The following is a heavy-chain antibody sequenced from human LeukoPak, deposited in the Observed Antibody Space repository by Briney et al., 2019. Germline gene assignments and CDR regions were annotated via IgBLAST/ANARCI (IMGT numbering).Heavy chain of an antibody. CDR1: GYSFPNYW. Sequence: GESLKISCTGSGYSFPNYWIGWVRQMPGKGLEWIGIIYPGAPHTRYSPSFQDQVTISVDKSISTAYLQWSSLKASDTAMYYCARGPYAYTSSVTLGSYNWFDPWGQGSLVTVSS. CDR3: ARGPYAYTSSVTLGSYNWFDP. D-gene: IGHD2-2*02. CDR2: IYPGAPHT. V-gene: IGHV5-51*01. J-gene: IGHJ5*02.